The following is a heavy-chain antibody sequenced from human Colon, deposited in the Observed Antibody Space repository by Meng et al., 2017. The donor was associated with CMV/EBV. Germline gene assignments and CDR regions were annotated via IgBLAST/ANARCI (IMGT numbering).Heavy chain of an antibody. CDR1: GGSISGHY. CDR2: IYSNGRI. CDR3: GRAGARGVPIDV. D-gene: IGHD3-10*01. V-gene: IGHV4-4*07. Sequence: QVQLQESGPGLVKPSETLSLTGTVPGGSISGHYWTWIRRPAGEGLQWLGRIYSNGRIDENYSLRSRVTISVDTSKNQLSLRLTSVTAADTAVYYCGRAGARGVPIDVWGRGTLVTVSS. J-gene: IGHJ1*01.